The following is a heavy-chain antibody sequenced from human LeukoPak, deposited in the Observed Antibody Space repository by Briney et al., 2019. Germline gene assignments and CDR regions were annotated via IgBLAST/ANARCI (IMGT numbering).Heavy chain of an antibody. CDR1: GFTFSSYW. V-gene: IGHV3-7*01. Sequence: GGSLRLSCAASGFTFSSYWMSWVRQAPGKGLEWVANIKQDGSEKYYVDSVKGRFTISRDNAKNSLYLQMNSLRAEDTAVYYCAKDERYFDWLLGYFDYWGQGTLVTVSS. D-gene: IGHD3-9*01. J-gene: IGHJ4*02. CDR2: IKQDGSEK. CDR3: AKDERYFDWLLGYFDY.